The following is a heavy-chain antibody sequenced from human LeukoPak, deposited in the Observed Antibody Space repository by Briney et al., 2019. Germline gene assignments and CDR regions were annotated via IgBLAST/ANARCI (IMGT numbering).Heavy chain of an antibody. J-gene: IGHJ6*02. CDR1: GGTFSIYA. V-gene: IGHV1-69*13. Sequence: GASVKVSCKASGGTFSIYAISWVRQAPGQGLEWMGGIIPILGTANYAQKFQGRVTITADESTSTAYMELSSLRSEDTAVYYCARVPLPNHYYGMDVWGQGTTVTVSS. CDR3: ARVPLPNHYYGMDV. D-gene: IGHD1-14*01. CDR2: IIPILGTA.